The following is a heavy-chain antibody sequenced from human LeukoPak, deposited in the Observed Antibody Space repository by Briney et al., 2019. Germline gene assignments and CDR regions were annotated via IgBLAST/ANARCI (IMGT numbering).Heavy chain of an antibody. D-gene: IGHD3-22*01. V-gene: IGHV1-46*01. J-gene: IGHJ2*01. CDR2: INPSDGGA. CDR3: ARKAPHDTSGWYFDL. Sequence: ASVKVSCKASGYTFTTHYIHWVRQAPGQGLEWMGIINPSDGGASYAQRFQGRLTMSRDTSTSTLYMELSSLRSEDTAIYYCARKAPHDTSGWYFDLWGRGTLVTVSS. CDR1: GYTFTTHY.